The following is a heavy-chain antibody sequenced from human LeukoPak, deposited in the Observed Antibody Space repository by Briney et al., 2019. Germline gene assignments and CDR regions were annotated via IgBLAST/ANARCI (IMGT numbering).Heavy chain of an antibody. D-gene: IGHD2-8*01. Sequence: ASVKVSCKASGYTFTSYGISWVRQAPGQGLEWMGWISAYNGNTNYAQKLQGRVTMTTDTSTSTAYMELRSLRSDDTAVYYCARSFKDIVLMVYTKGAYYYYYMDVWGKGTTVTVSS. CDR3: ARSFKDIVLMVYTKGAYYYYYMDV. J-gene: IGHJ6*03. CDR1: GYTFTSYG. V-gene: IGHV1-18*01. CDR2: ISAYNGNT.